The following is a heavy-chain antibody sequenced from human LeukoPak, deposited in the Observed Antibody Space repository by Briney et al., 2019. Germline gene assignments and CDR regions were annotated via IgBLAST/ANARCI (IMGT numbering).Heavy chain of an antibody. CDR2: IYYSGST. V-gene: IGHV4-59*08. CDR3: ARRDSSGWYYFDY. D-gene: IGHD6-19*01. J-gene: IGHJ4*02. Sequence: SETLSLTCTVSGGSISSYYWSWIRQPPGKGLEWIGYIYYSGSTNYNPPLKSRVTISVDTSKNQFSLKLSSVTAADTAVYYCARRDSSGWYYFDYWGQGTLVTVSS. CDR1: GGSISSYY.